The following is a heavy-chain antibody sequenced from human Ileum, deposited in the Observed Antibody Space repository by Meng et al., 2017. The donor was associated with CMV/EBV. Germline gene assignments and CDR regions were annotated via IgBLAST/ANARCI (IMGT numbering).Heavy chain of an antibody. D-gene: IGHD2-2*01. CDR3: ARGAWFPGYCSSTSCYSAFDI. V-gene: IGHV3-48*03. J-gene: IGHJ3*02. CDR2: ISTLSISK. Sequence: GESLKISCAASGFHFSPYEINWVRQAPGKGLEWVSYISTLSISKEFSDSVKGRFTISRDDAKKSVYLQMNSLRAEDTAVYYCARGAWFPGYCSSTSCYSAFDIWGQGTMVTVSS. CDR1: GFHFSPYE.